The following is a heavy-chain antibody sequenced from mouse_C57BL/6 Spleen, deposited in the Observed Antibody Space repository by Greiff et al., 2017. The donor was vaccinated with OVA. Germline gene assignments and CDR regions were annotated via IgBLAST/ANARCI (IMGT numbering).Heavy chain of an antibody. J-gene: IGHJ2*01. Sequence: QVQLKQSGAELVKPGASVKISCKASGYAFSSYWMNWVKQRPGKGLEWIGQIYPGDGDTNYNGKFKGKATLTADKSSSTAYMQLSSLTSEDSAVYFCARGDSNYLFDYWGQGTTLTVSS. CDR3: ARGDSNYLFDY. CDR1: GYAFSSYW. D-gene: IGHD2-5*01. CDR2: IYPGDGDT. V-gene: IGHV1-80*01.